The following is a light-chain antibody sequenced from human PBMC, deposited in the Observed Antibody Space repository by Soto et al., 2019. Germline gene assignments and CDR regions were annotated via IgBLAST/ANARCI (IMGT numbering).Light chain of an antibody. CDR3: QQSYSTPPV. Sequence: DIQMTQSPSSLSASVGDRVTITCRASQSISSYLNWYQQKPGKAPKLLIYAASSLQSGVPSRFSGSGSGTDFTLTISSRQPEDFATYYCQQSYSTPPVFGQGTKLEIK. CDR2: AAS. V-gene: IGKV1-39*01. J-gene: IGKJ2*01. CDR1: QSISSY.